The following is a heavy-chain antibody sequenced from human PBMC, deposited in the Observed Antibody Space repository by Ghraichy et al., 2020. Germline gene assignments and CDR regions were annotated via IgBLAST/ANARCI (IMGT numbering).Heavy chain of an antibody. CDR3: ARGDRRYCSRTSCFSDAFDI. Sequence: SETLSLTCTVSGDSISGYYWSWIRQPPGKGLEWIGYIYYSGSTNYNPSLKSRVTISVDTSKIQFSLKLSSVTAADTAVYYCARGDRRYCSRTSCFSDAFDIWGQGTTVTVSS. J-gene: IGHJ3*02. V-gene: IGHV4-59*01. CDR2: IYYSGST. CDR1: GDSISGYY. D-gene: IGHD2-2*01.